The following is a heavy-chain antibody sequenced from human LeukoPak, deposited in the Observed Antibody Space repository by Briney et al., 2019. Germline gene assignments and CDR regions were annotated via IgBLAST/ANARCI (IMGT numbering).Heavy chain of an antibody. D-gene: IGHD7-27*01. CDR3: ARGSNWGGFDY. J-gene: IGHJ4*02. Sequence: SETLSLTCTVSGGSVSSGSYYWSWIRQPPGKGLEWIGYIYYSGGTNYNPSLKSRVTISVDTSKNQFSLKLSSVTAADTAVYYCARGSNWGGFDYWGQGTLVTVSS. V-gene: IGHV4-61*01. CDR1: GGSVSSGSYY. CDR2: IYYSGGT.